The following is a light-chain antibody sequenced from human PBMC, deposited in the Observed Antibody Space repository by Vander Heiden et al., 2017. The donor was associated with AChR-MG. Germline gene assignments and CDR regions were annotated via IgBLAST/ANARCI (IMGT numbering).Light chain of an antibody. CDR2: GNI. CDR1: SPNIVAAYD. J-gene: IGLJ2*01. CDR3: QSYDSSLSGSVI. V-gene: IGLV1-40*01. Sequence: QSVLTQPPSVSGAPGQRVTISCTGSSPNIVAAYDVHWYQQPPGTAPKLLIYGNINRPSGVPDRFSGSNSGTSASLAITGLQAEDEADYFCQSYDSSLSGSVIFGGGTKLTVL.